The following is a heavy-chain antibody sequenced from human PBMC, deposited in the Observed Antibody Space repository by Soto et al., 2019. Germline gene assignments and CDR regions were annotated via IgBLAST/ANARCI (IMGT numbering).Heavy chain of an antibody. V-gene: IGHV1-18*01. CDR1: GYTFTSYG. D-gene: IGHD2-2*01. CDR2: ISAYNGNT. Sequence: QVQLVQSGAEVKKPGASVKVSCKASGYTFTSYGISWVRQAPGQGLEWMGWISAYNGNTNYAQKLQGRVNMTTDTSTSTAYMELRRLRSDHTAVYYCAREHCSGTSCYKNWFDPWGQGTLVTVSS. CDR3: AREHCSGTSCYKNWFDP. J-gene: IGHJ5*02.